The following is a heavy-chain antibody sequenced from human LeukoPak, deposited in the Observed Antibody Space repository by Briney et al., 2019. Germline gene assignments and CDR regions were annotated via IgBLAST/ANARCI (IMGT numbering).Heavy chain of an antibody. J-gene: IGHJ4*02. CDR2: ISGSGGST. V-gene: IGHV3-23*01. CDR3: AKDLRYKCSGGSCYSFDY. CDR1: GFTFSSYA. D-gene: IGHD2-15*01. Sequence: GGSLRLSCAASGFTFSSYAMSWVRQAPGKGLEWVSAISGSGGSTYYADSVKGRFTISRDNSMNTLYLQMNSLRAEDTAVYYCAKDLRYKCSGGSCYSFDYWGQGTLVTVSS.